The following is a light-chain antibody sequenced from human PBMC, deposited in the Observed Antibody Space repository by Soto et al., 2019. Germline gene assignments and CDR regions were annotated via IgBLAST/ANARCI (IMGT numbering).Light chain of an antibody. Sequence: DIQMTQSPSTLSASVGDRVTITCRASQSISSWLAWYQQKPGKAPKLLIYDASSLESGVPSRFSGSGSGTEFTLPIRSLQPDDFATYYCQKYNSYSYTFGQGTKLEIK. J-gene: IGKJ2*01. V-gene: IGKV1-5*01. CDR3: QKYNSYSYT. CDR2: DAS. CDR1: QSISSW.